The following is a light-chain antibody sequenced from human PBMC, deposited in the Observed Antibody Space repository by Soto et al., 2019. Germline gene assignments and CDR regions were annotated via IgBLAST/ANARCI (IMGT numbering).Light chain of an antibody. CDR3: QQRSNWLYT. CDR2: DAS. CDR1: QSVSSY. Sequence: EIVLTQSPATLSLSPGKRATLSCRASQSVSSYLAWYQQKPGQAPRLLIYDASNRATGIPARFSGSGSGTDFTLTISSLEREDFAVSYCQQRSNWLYTLGHGTKLEIK. V-gene: IGKV3-11*01. J-gene: IGKJ2*01.